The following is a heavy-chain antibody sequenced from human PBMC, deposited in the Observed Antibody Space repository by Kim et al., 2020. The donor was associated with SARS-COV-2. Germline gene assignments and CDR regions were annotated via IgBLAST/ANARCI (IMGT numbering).Heavy chain of an antibody. D-gene: IGHD6-13*01. CDR3: ARHGMEGAGWGWFDP. CDR2: IYYGGST. V-gene: IGHV4-39*01. CDR1: GASISSSTYY. J-gene: IGHJ5*02. Sequence: SETLSLTCTVSGASISSSTYYWGWIRQPPGKGLEWIGSIYYGGSTYYNPSLKSRVAVSVDPSTNQFSLKLTSVTAADTAVYYCARHGMEGAGWGWFDPWGQGTLVTVSS.